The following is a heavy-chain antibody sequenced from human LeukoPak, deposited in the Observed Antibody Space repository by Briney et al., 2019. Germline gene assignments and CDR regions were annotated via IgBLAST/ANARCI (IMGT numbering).Heavy chain of an antibody. CDR1: GFTFSIYW. D-gene: IGHD2-21*01. J-gene: IGHJ4*02. Sequence: GGSLRLSCTASGFTFSIYWMHWVRQAPGKGLVWVSRINSDGSSTSYADSVKGRFTISRDNAKNTLYLQMNSLRAEDTAVYYCARDSSVFQFDYWGQGTLVTVSS. V-gene: IGHV3-74*01. CDR2: INSDGSST. CDR3: ARDSSVFQFDY.